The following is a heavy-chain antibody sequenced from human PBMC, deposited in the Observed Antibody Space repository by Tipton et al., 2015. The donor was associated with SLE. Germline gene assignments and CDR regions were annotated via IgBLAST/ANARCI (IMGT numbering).Heavy chain of an antibody. CDR1: GFTFDDYA. CDR3: ARGHQHYYGSGSHNQFDY. CDR2: ISWNGGSI. J-gene: IGHJ4*02. D-gene: IGHD3-10*01. V-gene: IGHV3-9*01. Sequence: RSLRLSCEVSGFTFDDYAMHWVRQAPGKGLEWVSGISWNGGSIAYADSVKGRFTISRDNARNSLYLQMNSLRAEDTAFYYCARGHQHYYGSGSHNQFDYWGQGTLVTVSS.